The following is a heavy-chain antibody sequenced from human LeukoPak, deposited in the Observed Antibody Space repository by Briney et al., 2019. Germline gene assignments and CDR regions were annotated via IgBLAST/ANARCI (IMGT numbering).Heavy chain of an antibody. V-gene: IGHV3-7*03. Sequence: GGSLRLSCAASGFTFNHYAMSWVRRAPGKGLEWVANIKQDGSEKNYVDSVKGRFTISRDNAKNSLYLQMNNLRVEDTAMYYCAGGTGFIIKDWGQGTLVTVSS. J-gene: IGHJ4*02. CDR2: IKQDGSEK. D-gene: IGHD3-9*01. CDR3: AGGTGFIIKD. CDR1: GFTFNHYA.